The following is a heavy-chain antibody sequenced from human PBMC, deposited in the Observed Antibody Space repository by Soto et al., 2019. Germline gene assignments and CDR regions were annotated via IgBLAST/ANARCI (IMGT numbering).Heavy chain of an antibody. V-gene: IGHV1-18*01. D-gene: IGHD1-1*01. CDR2: ISAYNGKT. J-gene: IGHJ6*02. CDR1: GYTFTSYG. CDR3: ATESGTTRYYYYGMDV. Sequence: ASVKVSCKASGYTFTSYGISWVRQAPGQGLEWMGGISAYNGKTNYAQKLQGRVTMTKDTSTSTAYMELRSLRSEDTAVFYCATESGTTRYYYYGMDVWGQGTTVTVSS.